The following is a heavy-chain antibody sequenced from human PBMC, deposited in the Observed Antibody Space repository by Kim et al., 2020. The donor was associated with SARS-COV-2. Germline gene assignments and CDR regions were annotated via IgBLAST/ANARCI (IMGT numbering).Heavy chain of an antibody. J-gene: IGHJ4*02. CDR2: ISNDGSKN. Sequence: GGSLRLSCAASGFTFSNYAMHWVRQAPGKGLEWVAVISNDGSKNNYADAAKGRCTITTRNYKNNPLQQLISRRSAEEAAVYYARNSNGGYYSWGEGTLVT. D-gene: IGHD3-22*01. V-gene: IGHV3-30-3*01. CDR3: ARNSNGGYYS. CDR1: GFTFSNYA.